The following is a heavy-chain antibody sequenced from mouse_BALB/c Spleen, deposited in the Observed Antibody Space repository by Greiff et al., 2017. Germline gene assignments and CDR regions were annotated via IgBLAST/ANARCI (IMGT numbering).Heavy chain of an antibody. D-gene: IGHD3-3*01. CDR3: ARGDAWFAY. CDR2: IYPGDGDT. CDR1: GYAFSSYW. J-gene: IGHJ3*01. Sequence: VQLVESGAELVRPGSSVKISCKASGYAFSSYWMNWVKQRPGQGLEWIGQIYPGDGDTNYNGKFKGKATLTADKSSSTAYMQLSSLTSEDSAVYFCARGDAWFAYWGQGTLVTVSA. V-gene: IGHV1-80*01.